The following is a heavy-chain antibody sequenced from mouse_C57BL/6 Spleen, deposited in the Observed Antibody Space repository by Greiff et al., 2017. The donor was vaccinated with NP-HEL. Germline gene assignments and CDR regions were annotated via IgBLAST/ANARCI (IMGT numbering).Heavy chain of an antibody. Sequence: VQLQQSGTVLARPGASVKMSCKTSGYTFTSYWMHWVKQRPGQGLEWIGAIYPGNSDTSYNQKFKGKAKLTAVTSASTAYMELSSLTTEDSAVYYCTRSSNYFSWFAYWGQGTLVTVSA. D-gene: IGHD2-5*01. CDR1: GYTFTSYW. CDR3: TRSSNYFSWFAY. V-gene: IGHV1-5*01. J-gene: IGHJ3*01. CDR2: IYPGNSDT.